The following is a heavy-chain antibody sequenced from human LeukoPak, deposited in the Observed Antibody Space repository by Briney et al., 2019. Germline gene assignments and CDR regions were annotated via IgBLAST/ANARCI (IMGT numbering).Heavy chain of an antibody. D-gene: IGHD1-26*01. CDR1: GFTFSSYA. Sequence: GGSLRLSCAAPGFTFSSYAMHWVRQAPGKGLEWVAVISYDGSNKYYADSVKGRFTISRDNSKNTLYLQMNSLRAEDTAVYYCARAGIVGATGDWGQGTLVTVSS. V-gene: IGHV3-30-3*01. CDR2: ISYDGSNK. CDR3: ARAGIVGATGD. J-gene: IGHJ4*02.